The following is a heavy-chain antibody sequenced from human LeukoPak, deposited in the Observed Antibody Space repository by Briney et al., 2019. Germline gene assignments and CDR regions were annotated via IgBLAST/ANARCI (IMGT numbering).Heavy chain of an antibody. CDR3: ARETRVRWTDY. Sequence: GGSLRLSCAASGFTVSSNYMSWVRQAPGKGLEWVSRINSDGINTSYADSVKGRFTISRDNAKNTLNLQMNSLRAEDTAVYYCARETRVRWTDYWGQGILVTVSS. CDR2: INSDGINT. V-gene: IGHV3-74*01. D-gene: IGHD5-24*01. CDR1: GFTVSSNY. J-gene: IGHJ4*02.